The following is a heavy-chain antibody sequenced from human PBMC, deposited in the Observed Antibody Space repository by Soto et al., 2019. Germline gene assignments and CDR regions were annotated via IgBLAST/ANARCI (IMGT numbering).Heavy chain of an antibody. D-gene: IGHD2-15*01. CDR3: AVPRPGGRSYYGMDV. J-gene: IGHJ6*02. CDR2: ISSSSSYI. CDR1: GFTFSSYS. Sequence: GGSLRLSCAASGFTFSSYSMNWVRQAPGKGLEWVSSISSSSSYIYYADSVKGRFTISRDNAKNSLYLQMNSLRAEDTAVYYCAVPRPGGRSYYGMDVWGQGTTVTVSS. V-gene: IGHV3-21*01.